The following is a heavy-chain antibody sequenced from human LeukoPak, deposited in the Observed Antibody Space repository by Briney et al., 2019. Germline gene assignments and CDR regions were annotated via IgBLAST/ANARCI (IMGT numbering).Heavy chain of an antibody. D-gene: IGHD3-3*01. CDR2: ISYDGSNK. CDR3: ASSKTVFGVVMRFDP. J-gene: IGHJ5*02. CDR1: GFTFSSYA. Sequence: GGSLRLSCAASGFTFSSYAMHWVRQAPGKGLEWVAVISYDGSNKYYADSVKGRFTISRDNSKNTLYLQMNSLRAEDTAVYYCASSKTVFGVVMRFDPWGQGTLVTVS. V-gene: IGHV3-30-3*01.